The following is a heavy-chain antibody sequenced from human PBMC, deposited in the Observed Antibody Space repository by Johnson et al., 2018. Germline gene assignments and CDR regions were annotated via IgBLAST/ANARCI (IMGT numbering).Heavy chain of an antibody. Sequence: VRLVQAGGGLVQPGGSLRLSCAASGFTFSNYAMSWVRQAPGKGLEWVSSISFSDESAYYTDSVKGRFTISRDNSKNTLYLQMNSLRAEDTAVYYCAKDPYSNSWYKFFHHWGQGTLVTVSS. D-gene: IGHD6-13*01. V-gene: IGHV3-23*04. J-gene: IGHJ1*01. CDR3: AKDPYSNSWYKFFHH. CDR1: GFTFSNYA. CDR2: ISFSDESA.